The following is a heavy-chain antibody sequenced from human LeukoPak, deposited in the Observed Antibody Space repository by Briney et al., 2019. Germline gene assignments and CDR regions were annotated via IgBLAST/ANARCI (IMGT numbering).Heavy chain of an antibody. CDR3: ARLTGIVGATLGYFDY. Sequence: SDTLSLPFTVSGDFNSRSSYYGGWIRQPPGKVLEWIGSIYYSGSTYYNSSLKSRVTISVDTSMIQFSLKLSSVTAADTAVYYCARLTGIVGATLGYFDYWGQGTLVTVSS. V-gene: IGHV4-39*01. J-gene: IGHJ4*02. CDR1: GDFNSRSSYY. D-gene: IGHD1-26*01. CDR2: IYYSGST.